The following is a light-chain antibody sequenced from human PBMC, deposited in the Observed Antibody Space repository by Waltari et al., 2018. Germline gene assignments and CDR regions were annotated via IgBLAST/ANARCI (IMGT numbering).Light chain of an antibody. CDR1: SRDIGTYKY. CDR3: CSYAGNYSDV. V-gene: IGLV2-11*01. Sequence: QAALTQPRSVSGSPGQSVNIPCTGSSRDIGTYKYVSWYQQHPGTAPKLLIHEVTKRPSGVSDRFSGSKSGNSASLTISGLQPEDEADYYCCSYAGNYSDVFGGGTRLTVL. CDR2: EVT. J-gene: IGLJ6*01.